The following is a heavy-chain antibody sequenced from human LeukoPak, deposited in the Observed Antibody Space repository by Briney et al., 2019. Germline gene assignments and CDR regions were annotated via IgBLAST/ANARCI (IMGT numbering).Heavy chain of an antibody. Sequence: PSQTLSLTCTVSGGSISSGGYYWSWLRQHPGKGLEWIGYIYYSGSTYYNPSLKSRVTISADTSKNQFSLKLSSVTAADTAVYYCAREDENNWFDPWGQGTLVTVSS. V-gene: IGHV4-31*03. CDR1: GGSISSGGYY. CDR3: AREDENNWFDP. CDR2: IYYSGST. J-gene: IGHJ5*02.